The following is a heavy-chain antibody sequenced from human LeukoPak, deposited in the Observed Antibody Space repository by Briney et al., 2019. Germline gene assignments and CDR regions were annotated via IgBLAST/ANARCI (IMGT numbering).Heavy chain of an antibody. Sequence: PSETLSLTRTVSGGSISSSSYYWGWIRQPPGKGLEWIGSIYYSGSTYYNPSLKSRVTISVDTSKNQFSLKLSSVTAADTAVYYCARGSAEGSGSYAFDIWGQGTMVTVSS. D-gene: IGHD3-10*01. CDR3: ARGSAEGSGSYAFDI. CDR2: IYYSGST. CDR1: GGSISSSSYY. J-gene: IGHJ3*02. V-gene: IGHV4-39*07.